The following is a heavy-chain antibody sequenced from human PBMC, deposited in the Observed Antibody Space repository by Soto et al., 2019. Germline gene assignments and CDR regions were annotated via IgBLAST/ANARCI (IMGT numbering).Heavy chain of an antibody. Sequence: GASVKVSCKASGYTFTGYYMHWVRQAPGQGLEWMGWINPNSGGTNYAQKFQGWVTMTRDTSISTAYMELGRLRSDDTAVYYCARGRWGFKNWFDPWGQGTLVTVSS. CDR1: GYTFTGYY. V-gene: IGHV1-2*04. CDR2: INPNSGGT. J-gene: IGHJ5*02. CDR3: ARGRWGFKNWFDP. D-gene: IGHD1-26*01.